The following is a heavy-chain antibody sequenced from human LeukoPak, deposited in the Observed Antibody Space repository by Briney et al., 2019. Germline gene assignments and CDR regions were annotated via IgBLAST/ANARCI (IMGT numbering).Heavy chain of an antibody. Sequence: PGGSLRLSCAASGFTFNDAWMTWVRQAPGKGREWVGRIKSKTDGGTTDYAAPVKGRFTISRDDSKNTLYLQMNSLKAEDTAVYYCTTGRIVLTPNYWGQGTLVTVSS. CDR2: IKSKTDGGTT. D-gene: IGHD2-8*02. CDR3: TTGRIVLTPNY. CDR1: GFTFNDAW. V-gene: IGHV3-15*01. J-gene: IGHJ4*02.